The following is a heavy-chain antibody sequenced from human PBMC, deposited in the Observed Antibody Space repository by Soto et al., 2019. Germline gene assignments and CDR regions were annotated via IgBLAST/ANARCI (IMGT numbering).Heavy chain of an antibody. CDR3: TLGSWSAETFDI. CDR1: GGTFSTYT. Sequence: ASVKVSCKASGGTFSTYTIIWVRQPPGQWLEWMGRILPMLDITNSAQRFQGRVTITADKSTSTAYLELSSLRSEDTAVYYCTLGSWSAETFDIWGRGTMVTVSS. CDR2: ILPMLDIT. J-gene: IGHJ3*02. D-gene: IGHD6-13*01. V-gene: IGHV1-69*02.